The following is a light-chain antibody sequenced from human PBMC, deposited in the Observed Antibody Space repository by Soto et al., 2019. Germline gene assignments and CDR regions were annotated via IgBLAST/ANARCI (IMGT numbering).Light chain of an antibody. V-gene: IGKV1-39*01. CDR1: QSISSF. CDR2: ASS. Sequence: DIQMTQSPSSLSVSVGDRGTITCRASQSISSFLHWYQQKPGKAPKLLIYASSNLQSGVPSRFSGSGSGTDFTLTISSLQPEDFATYYCQQGYITPYTFGQGTKVQIK. CDR3: QQGYITPYT. J-gene: IGKJ2*01.